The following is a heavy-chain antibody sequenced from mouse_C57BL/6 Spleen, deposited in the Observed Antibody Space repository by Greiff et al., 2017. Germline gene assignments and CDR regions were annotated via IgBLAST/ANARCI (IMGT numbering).Heavy chain of an antibody. CDR3: ASSIYYGNSAWFAY. CDR1: GYTFTSYW. CDR2: IDPSDSYT. J-gene: IGHJ3*01. D-gene: IGHD2-1*01. Sequence: QVQLQQPGAELVMPGASVKLSCKASGYTFTSYWMHWVKQRPGQGLEWIGEIDPSDSYTNYNQKFKGKSTLTVDKSSSTAYLQLSSLTSEDSAVYYCASSIYYGNSAWFAYWGQGTLVTVSA. V-gene: IGHV1-69*01.